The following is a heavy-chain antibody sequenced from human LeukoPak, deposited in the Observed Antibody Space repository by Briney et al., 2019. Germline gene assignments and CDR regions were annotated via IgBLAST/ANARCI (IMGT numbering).Heavy chain of an antibody. Sequence: PGGSLRLSCAASGFSFSNYAMHWVRQAPGKGLEWVALTLYDGSDKYYADSVKGRFTISRDNSKNTLYLQMNSLRAEDTAIYYCAKGRGWELLPLDFDIWGQGTMVTVSS. CDR2: TLYDGSDK. V-gene: IGHV3-30*18. CDR3: AKGRGWELLPLDFDI. CDR1: GFSFSNYA. D-gene: IGHD1-26*01. J-gene: IGHJ3*02.